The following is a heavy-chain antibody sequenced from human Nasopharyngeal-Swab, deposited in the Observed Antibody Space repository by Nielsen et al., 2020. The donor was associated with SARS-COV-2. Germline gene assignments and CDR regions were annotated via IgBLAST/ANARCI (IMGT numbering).Heavy chain of an antibody. Sequence: GESLKISCAASGFTFSSYSMNWVRQAPGKGLEWVSYISSSSSTIYYADSVKGRFTISRDNAKNSLYLQMKSLRDEDTAVYYCARDRDFWSGYYPYYFDYWGQGTLVTASS. V-gene: IGHV3-48*02. D-gene: IGHD3-3*01. CDR1: GFTFSSYS. CDR2: ISSSSSTI. J-gene: IGHJ4*02. CDR3: ARDRDFWSGYYPYYFDY.